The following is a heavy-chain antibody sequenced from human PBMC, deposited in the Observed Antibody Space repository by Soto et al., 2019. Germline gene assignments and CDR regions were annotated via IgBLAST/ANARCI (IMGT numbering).Heavy chain of an antibody. D-gene: IGHD4-17*01. CDR3: AKDLQSYGDYDYYCYGMDV. CDR1: GFTFSTYG. J-gene: IGHJ6*02. Sequence: QVQLVESGGGEVQPGRSLTISCAASGFTFSTYGMHWVRQTPGTGLEWVAVISYDGTNKFYSDSVKGRFTISRDNFKNTLTLQMNSLRADDTAVYSFAKDLQSYGDYDYYCYGMDVWGLGTRVTVSS. CDR2: ISYDGTNK. V-gene: IGHV3-30*18.